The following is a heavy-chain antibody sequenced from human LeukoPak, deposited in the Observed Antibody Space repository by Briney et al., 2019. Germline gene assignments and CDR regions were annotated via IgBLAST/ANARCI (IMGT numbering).Heavy chain of an antibody. J-gene: IGHJ3*02. V-gene: IGHV1-2*02. CDR1: GYTFTGYN. D-gene: IGHD3-10*01. CDR2: INPNSGET. Sequence: ASVKVSCKASGYTFTGYNFHWVRQAPGQGLEWMGWINPNSGETNYAQKFQGRVTMTRDTSISTVFMELTSLRSDDRAVYYCARVIRFTMIRGVSDAFDIWGQGTMVTVSS. CDR3: ARVIRFTMIRGVSDAFDI.